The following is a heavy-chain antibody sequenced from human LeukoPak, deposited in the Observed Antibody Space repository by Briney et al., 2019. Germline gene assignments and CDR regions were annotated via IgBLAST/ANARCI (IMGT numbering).Heavy chain of an antibody. V-gene: IGHV3-21*01. CDR3: AGGSTLDRGLVYY. CDR1: GFTFSSYS. J-gene: IGHJ4*02. D-gene: IGHD3-10*01. Sequence: GGSLRLSCAASGFTFSSYSMNWVRQAPGKGREWVSSISSSSSYIYYADSVKGRFTISTDNAKNSLYLQMNSLRAEDTAVYYCAGGSTLDRGLVYYWGQGTLVTVSS. CDR2: ISSSSSYI.